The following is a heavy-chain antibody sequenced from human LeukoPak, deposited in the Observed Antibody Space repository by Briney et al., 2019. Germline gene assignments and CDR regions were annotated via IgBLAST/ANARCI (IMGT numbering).Heavy chain of an antibody. CDR1: GFTFSTYW. CDR2: IKGDGSEK. D-gene: IGHD3-16*02. V-gene: IGHV3-7*01. J-gene: IGHJ4*02. Sequence: GGSLRLSCAASGFTFSTYWMAWVRQAPGKGLKWVANIKGDGSEKYHGDSVTGRFTISRDNAKNSLYLQMNSLRAEDTAVYYCARESATFNYDYVWGSYQYNSIAGDYWGQGTLVTVSS. CDR3: ARESATFNYDYVWGSYQYNSIAGDY.